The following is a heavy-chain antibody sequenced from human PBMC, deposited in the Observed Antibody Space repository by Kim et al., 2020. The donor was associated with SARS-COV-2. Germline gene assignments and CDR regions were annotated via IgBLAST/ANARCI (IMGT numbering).Heavy chain of an antibody. D-gene: IGHD3-10*01. CDR1: GGSFSGYY. Sequence: SETLSLTCAVYGGSFSGYYWSWIRQPPGKGLEWIGEINHSGSTNYNPSLKSRVTISVDTSKNQFSLKLSSVTAADTAVYYCARGTRLLWFGELPPWFDP. J-gene: IGHJ5*02. V-gene: IGHV4-34*01. CDR2: INHSGST. CDR3: ARGTRLLWFGELPPWFDP.